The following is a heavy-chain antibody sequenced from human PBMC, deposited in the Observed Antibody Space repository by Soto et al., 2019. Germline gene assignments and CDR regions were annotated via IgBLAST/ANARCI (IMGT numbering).Heavy chain of an antibody. Sequence: PSETLSLTCTISGGSISSYYWTWIRQPPGKGLEWIGYIYYSGSTNYNPSLKSRVTISVDTSKNQFSLKLSSVTAADTAVYYCARVYYYDSSGYKDYYYYGMDVWGQGTTVT. D-gene: IGHD3-22*01. V-gene: IGHV4-59*01. CDR2: IYYSGST. J-gene: IGHJ6*02. CDR1: GGSISSYY. CDR3: ARVYYYDSSGYKDYYYYGMDV.